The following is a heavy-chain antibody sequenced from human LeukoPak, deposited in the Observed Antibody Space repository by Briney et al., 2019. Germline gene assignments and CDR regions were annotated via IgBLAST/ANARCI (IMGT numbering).Heavy chain of an antibody. Sequence: QPGGTLRLPCAASGFTFSSYEMNWVRQGPGKGLEWVSYISTSGSTIYYADSVKGRFTISRDNAKNSLYLQINSLRAEDTAIYYCARAERFGELPKGFDYWGQGTLVTVSS. CDR2: ISTSGSTI. J-gene: IGHJ4*02. CDR1: GFTFSSYE. D-gene: IGHD3-16*01. V-gene: IGHV3-48*03. CDR3: ARAERFGELPKGFDY.